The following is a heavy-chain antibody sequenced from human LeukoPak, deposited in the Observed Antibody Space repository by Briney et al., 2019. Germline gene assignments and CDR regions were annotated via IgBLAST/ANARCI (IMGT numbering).Heavy chain of an antibody. V-gene: IGHV3-21*01. D-gene: IGHD3-3*01. CDR3: ARDFLECLSYS. CDR2: ITSGSNNM. J-gene: IGHJ4*02. CDR1: GFSFSCYS. Sequence: GGSLSLSCAASGFSFSCYSMDWGRQAPGKGLEWVSSITSGSNNMYYADSVKGRFTISRADAKNSLYLQMNNLRAEYTAVYYCARDFLECLSYSWGQGTLVTVSS.